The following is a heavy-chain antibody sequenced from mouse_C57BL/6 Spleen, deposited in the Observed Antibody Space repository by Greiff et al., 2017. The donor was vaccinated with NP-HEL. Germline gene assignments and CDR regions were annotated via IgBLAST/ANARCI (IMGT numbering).Heavy chain of an antibody. J-gene: IGHJ2*01. V-gene: IGHV1-82*01. CDR3: ANDGYGDY. CDR2: IYPGDGDT. Sequence: QVQLQQSGPELVKPGASVKISRKASGYAFSSSWMNWVKQRPGKGLEWIGRIYPGDGDTNYNGKFKGKATLTADKSSSTAYMQLSSLTSEDSAVYFCANDGYGDYWGQGTTLTVSS. D-gene: IGHD2-3*01. CDR1: GYAFSSSW.